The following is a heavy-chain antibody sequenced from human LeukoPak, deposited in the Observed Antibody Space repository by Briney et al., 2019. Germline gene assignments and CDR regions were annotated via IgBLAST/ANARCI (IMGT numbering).Heavy chain of an antibody. CDR1: GYTFTSYD. J-gene: IGHJ5*02. Sequence: ASVKVSCKASGYTFTSYDINWVRQATGQGLEWMGWMNPKSGNTGYAQKFQGRVTMTRNTSVSTAYMELSSLRSEDTAVYYCARGLHCSSTSCYNLDWLDPWGQGTLVTVSS. V-gene: IGHV1-8*01. D-gene: IGHD2-2*02. CDR2: MNPKSGNT. CDR3: ARGLHCSSTSCYNLDWLDP.